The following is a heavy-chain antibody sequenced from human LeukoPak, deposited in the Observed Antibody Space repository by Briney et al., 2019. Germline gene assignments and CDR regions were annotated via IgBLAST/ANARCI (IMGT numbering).Heavy chain of an antibody. CDR1: GGSFSGYY. D-gene: IGHD5-12*01. J-gene: IGHJ4*02. V-gene: IGHV4-34*01. Sequence: SETLSLTCAVYGGSFSGYYWSWIRQPPGKGLEWIGEINHSGSTNYNPSLKGRVTISVDTSKNQFSLKLSSVTAADTAVYYCASNLWWLRGFFDYWGQGTLVTVSS. CDR2: INHSGST. CDR3: ASNLWWLRGFFDY.